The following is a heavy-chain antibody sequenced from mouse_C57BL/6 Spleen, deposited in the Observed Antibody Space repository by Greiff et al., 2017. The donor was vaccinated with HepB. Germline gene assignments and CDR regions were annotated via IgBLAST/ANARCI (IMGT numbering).Heavy chain of an antibody. CDR1: GFTFSSYA. CDR3: ARGDSEFAY. D-gene: IGHD2-12*01. J-gene: IGHJ3*01. CDR2: ISDGGSYT. V-gene: IGHV5-4*03. Sequence: EVKLMESGGGLVKPGGSLKLSCAASGFTFSSYAMSWVRQTPEKRLEWVATISDGGSYTYYPDNVKGRFTISRDNAKNNLYLQMSHLKSEDTAMYYCARGDSEFAYWGQGTLVTVSA.